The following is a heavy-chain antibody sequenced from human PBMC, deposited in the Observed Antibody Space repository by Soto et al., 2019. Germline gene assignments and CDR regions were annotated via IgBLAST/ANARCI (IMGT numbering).Heavy chain of an antibody. V-gene: IGHV1-46*01. D-gene: IGHD3-10*01. J-gene: IGHJ4*02. CDR3: ARDLALTHTNRPYYGSGSYSSHLLDY. CDR2: INPSCGST. CDR1: GYTFTSYY. Sequence: ASVKVSCKASGYTFTSYYMHWVRQAPGQGLEWMGIINPSCGSTSYAQKFQGRVTMTRDTSTSTVYMELSSLRSEDTAVYYCARDLALTHTNRPYYGSGSYSSHLLDYWGQGTLVTVSS.